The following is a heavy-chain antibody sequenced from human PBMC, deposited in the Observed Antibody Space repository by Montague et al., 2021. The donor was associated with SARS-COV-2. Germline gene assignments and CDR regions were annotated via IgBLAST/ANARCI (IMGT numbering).Heavy chain of an antibody. CDR2: IYYSGST. J-gene: IGHJ4*02. CDR3: AGASGKKTIFGVVISCFDY. Sequence: TLSLTCTASGGSISSGCYYWSWIRQHPGKGLEWIGYIYYSGSTYYNPSLKSRVTISVDTSKNQFSLKLSSVTAAATAVYYCAGASGKKTIFGVVISCFDYWGQGTLVTVSS. D-gene: IGHD3-3*01. V-gene: IGHV4-31*03. CDR1: GGSISSGCYY.